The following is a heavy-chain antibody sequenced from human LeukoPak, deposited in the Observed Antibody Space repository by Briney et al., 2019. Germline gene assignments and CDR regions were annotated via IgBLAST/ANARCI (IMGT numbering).Heavy chain of an antibody. Sequence: QPGGSLRLSCAASGFTFSSYSMNWVRQAPGKGLEWVSVFTSSGGSTYYADSVKGRFTISRDNSKNTLYLQMNSLRVEDTAVYYCAKDAVAPGSGGDYFDNWGQGTLVTVSS. J-gene: IGHJ4*02. CDR2: FTSSGGST. D-gene: IGHD3-10*01. CDR3: AKDAVAPGSGGDYFDN. CDR1: GFTFSSYS. V-gene: IGHV3-23*01.